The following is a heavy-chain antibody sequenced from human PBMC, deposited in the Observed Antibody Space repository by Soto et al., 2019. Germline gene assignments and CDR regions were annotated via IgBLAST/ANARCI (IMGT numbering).Heavy chain of an antibody. CDR2: IDPSNSYS. CDR1: GYSFSTYW. J-gene: IGHJ4*02. Sequence: PGESLRISCKGSGYSFSTYWISWERQMPGKGLEWMGRIDPSNSYSNYSPSFQGHVTISADKSISTAYLQWSSLKASDSAMYYCAKGAYSSGWYYFDYWGQGTLVTVSS. CDR3: AKGAYSSGWYYFDY. V-gene: IGHV5-10-1*01. D-gene: IGHD6-13*01.